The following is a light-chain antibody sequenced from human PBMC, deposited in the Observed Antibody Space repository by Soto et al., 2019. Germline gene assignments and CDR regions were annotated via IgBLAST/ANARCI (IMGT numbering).Light chain of an antibody. J-gene: IGKJ1*01. Sequence: DIVMTQSPDSLAVSLGERATINCKSSQSIFYSSNNKNYLTWYQQKPGQPPKLLIYWASTRESGVPDRFSGSGYGTDFTLTISSLQAEDVATYYCQQYHSSSAFGNGTKVDI. V-gene: IGKV4-1*01. CDR1: QSIFYSSNNKNY. CDR3: QQYHSSSA. CDR2: WAS.